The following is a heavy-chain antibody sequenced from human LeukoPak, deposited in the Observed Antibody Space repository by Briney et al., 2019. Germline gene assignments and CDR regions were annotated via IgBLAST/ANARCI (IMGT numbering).Heavy chain of an antibody. D-gene: IGHD3-9*01. CDR1: GGALRSYA. CDR3: ARGSYDILTAYIHYSYMDV. V-gene: IGHV1-69*13. CDR2: FIPISGSA. Sequence: SVKVSCKASGGALRSYAISWVRQAPGQGLEWMGGFIPISGSANYAHQFQGRVTITADESTTTVYMELSSLRSEDTAVYYCARGSYDILTAYIHYSYMDVWGKGTTVTISS. J-gene: IGHJ6*03.